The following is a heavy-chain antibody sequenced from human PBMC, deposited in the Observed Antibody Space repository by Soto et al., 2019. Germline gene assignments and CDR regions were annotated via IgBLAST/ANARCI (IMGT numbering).Heavy chain of an antibody. CDR1: GGTFSSYA. J-gene: IGHJ6*04. CDR2: IIPIFGTA. Sequence: SVKVSCKASGGTFSSYAISWVRQAPGQGLEWMGGIIPIFGTANYAQKFQGRVTITADKSTSTAYMELSSLRSEDTAVYYCARAWLRYFDWLLYYGMDVWGEGTTVTVSS. V-gene: IGHV1-69*06. D-gene: IGHD3-9*01. CDR3: ARAWLRYFDWLLYYGMDV.